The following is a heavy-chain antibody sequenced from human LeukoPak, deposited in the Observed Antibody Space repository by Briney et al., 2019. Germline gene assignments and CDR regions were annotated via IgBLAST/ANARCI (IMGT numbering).Heavy chain of an antibody. Sequence: ASVKVSCKASGYTFTTYYMHWVRQAPGQGLEWMGMINPSGGTTTYAQKFQGRVTMTRDMSTSTVYMGLSSLRSEDTAVYYCARDFMIVVDTRANWFDPWGQGTLVTVSS. V-gene: IGHV1-46*01. D-gene: IGHD3-22*01. J-gene: IGHJ5*02. CDR3: ARDFMIVVDTRANWFDP. CDR2: INPSGGTT. CDR1: GYTFTTYY.